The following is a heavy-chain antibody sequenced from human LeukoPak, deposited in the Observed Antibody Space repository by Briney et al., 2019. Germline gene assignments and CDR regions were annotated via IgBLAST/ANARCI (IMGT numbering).Heavy chain of an antibody. D-gene: IGHD3-22*01. CDR2: ISYDGSNK. CDR1: GFTFSSYA. CDR3: ARDPWGYYYDSSGYYSYWFDP. V-gene: IGHV3-30-3*01. J-gene: IGHJ5*02. Sequence: GRSLRLSCAASGFTFSSYAMHWVRQAPGKRLEWVAVISYDGSNKYYADSVKGRFTISRDNSKNTLYLQMNSLRAEDTAVYYCARDPWGYYYDSSGYYSYWFDPWGQGTLVTVSS.